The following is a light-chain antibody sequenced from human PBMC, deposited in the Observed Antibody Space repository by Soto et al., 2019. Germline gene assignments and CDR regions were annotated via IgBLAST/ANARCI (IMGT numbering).Light chain of an antibody. J-gene: IGKJ2*01. CDR2: DAS. CDR3: QNYNSAPNT. CDR1: QAINNY. Sequence: DIRMTQSPSSLSASVGDRVTITCRASQAINNYLAWYQQKPGQVPKLLIYDASTLQSGVQSRFRGSRSGTGFTLTISSLQSEDVATYYCQNYNSAPNTFGQGTRLEIK. V-gene: IGKV1-27*01.